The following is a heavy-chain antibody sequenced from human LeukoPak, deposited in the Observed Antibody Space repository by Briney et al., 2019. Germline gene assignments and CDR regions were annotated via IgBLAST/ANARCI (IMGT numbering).Heavy chain of an antibody. CDR2: IYYSGST. CDR1: GGSISSSSYY. CDR3: ARLPQYYYYYMDV. V-gene: IGHV4-39*01. J-gene: IGHJ6*03. Sequence: KPSETLSLTCTVSGGSISSSSYYWGWIRQPPGKGLEWIGSIYYSGSTYYNPSLKSRVTISVDTSKNQFSLKLSSVTAADTAVYYCARLPQYYYYYMDVWGKGTTVTISS.